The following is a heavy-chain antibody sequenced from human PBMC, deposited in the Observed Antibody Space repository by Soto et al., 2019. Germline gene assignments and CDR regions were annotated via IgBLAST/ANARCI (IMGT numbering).Heavy chain of an antibody. CDR2: IKTSGDTK. V-gene: IGHV3-48*03. J-gene: IGHJ6*02. D-gene: IGHD4-17*01. CDR3: ARDGYGDPYFYYGLDV. Sequence: GGSLSLSGPASGFAFGFYEMTWVRQAPGKGLEWVSYIKTSGDTKYYADSVKGRFTISRDNARNSLYLQMNSLRAEDTAVYYCARDGYGDPYFYYGLDVWGQGTTVTVSS. CDR1: GFAFGFYE.